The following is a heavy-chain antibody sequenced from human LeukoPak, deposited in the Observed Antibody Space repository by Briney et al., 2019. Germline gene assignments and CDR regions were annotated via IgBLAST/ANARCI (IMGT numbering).Heavy chain of an antibody. CDR2: IYSDGST. J-gene: IGHJ3*02. V-gene: IGHV3-53*01. CDR3: AREAMVTNAFDI. CDR1: GFTVSSNS. D-gene: IGHD5-18*01. Sequence: GGSLRLSCAASGFTVSSNSMSWVRQAPGKGLEWVSVIYSDGSTYYADSVKGRFTLSRDDSKNTLYLQMNSLRAEDTAVYYCAREAMVTNAFDIWGQGTMVTVSS.